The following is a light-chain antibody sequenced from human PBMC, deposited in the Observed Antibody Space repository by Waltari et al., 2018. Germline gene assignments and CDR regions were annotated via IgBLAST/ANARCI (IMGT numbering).Light chain of an antibody. V-gene: IGKV1-39*01. CDR1: QNINNY. CDR2: ATS. CDR3: QQSYAIPLT. Sequence: DIQMTQSPSSLSASVGDRVTITCRACQNINNYLNWYHQTPGKAPKLLIYATSNLQSGVPSRFSGSGSGTDFTLTISSLQPEDFATYYCQQSYAIPLTFGGGTKVEI. J-gene: IGKJ4*01.